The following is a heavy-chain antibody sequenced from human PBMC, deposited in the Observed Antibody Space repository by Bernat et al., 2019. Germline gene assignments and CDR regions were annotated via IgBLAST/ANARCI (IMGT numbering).Heavy chain of an antibody. Sequence: EVQLVESGGGLVKPGGSLRLSCAASGFTFSSYSMNWVRQAPGKGLEWVSSISSSSSYIYYADSVKGGFTISRDNAKNSLYLQMNSLRAEDTAVYYCASYSYDYVWGSYPDNWFDPWGQGTLVTVSS. CDR2: ISSSSSYI. D-gene: IGHD3-16*02. J-gene: IGHJ5*02. CDR1: GFTFSSYS. V-gene: IGHV3-21*01. CDR3: ASYSYDYVWGSYPDNWFDP.